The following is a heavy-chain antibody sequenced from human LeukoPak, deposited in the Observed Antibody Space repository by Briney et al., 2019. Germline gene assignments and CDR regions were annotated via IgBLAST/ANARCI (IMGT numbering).Heavy chain of an antibody. CDR2: INHSGST. V-gene: IGHV4-34*01. CDR1: GGSFSGYY. CDR3: ARDLLYMDV. Sequence: SETLSLTCAVYGGSFSGYYWSWIRQPPGKGLEWIGEINHSGSTNYNPSLKSRVTMSVDTSKNQFSLKLSSVTAADTAVYYCARDLLYMDVWGKGTTVTISS. J-gene: IGHJ6*03.